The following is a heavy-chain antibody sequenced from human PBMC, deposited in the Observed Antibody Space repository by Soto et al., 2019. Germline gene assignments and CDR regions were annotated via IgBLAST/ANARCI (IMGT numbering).Heavy chain of an antibody. CDR2: IIPLFATP. CDR1: GGSFSTYS. J-gene: IGHJ4*02. D-gene: IGHD5-12*01. Sequence: QVQLVQSGAEVRKPGSSVKVSCKASGGSFSTYSINWVRQAPGQGLEWMGGIIPLFATPNYAQTFQDRVTITADEXXXXXXXXXXXXXXXXXXXXXXXXXXSGYEDGRQNFLYWGQGTLVTVSS. CDR3: XXXXSGYEDGRQNFLY. V-gene: IGHV1-69*12.